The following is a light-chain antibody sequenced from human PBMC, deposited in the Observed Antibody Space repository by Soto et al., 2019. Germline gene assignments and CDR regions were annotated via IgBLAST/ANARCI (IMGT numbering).Light chain of an antibody. V-gene: IGKV2-28*01. J-gene: IGKJ4*01. Sequence: DIVMTQSPVSLPVTPGEPASISCRSSQSLVHSSGNSYSDWYLQKPGQSPQLLIYFGPNRSSGVPDRFGGSGSCTDFTLKIIRVETADVGVYYCMQALSAPRTFGGGTKLEIK. CDR1: QSLVHSSGNSY. CDR2: FGP. CDR3: MQALSAPRT.